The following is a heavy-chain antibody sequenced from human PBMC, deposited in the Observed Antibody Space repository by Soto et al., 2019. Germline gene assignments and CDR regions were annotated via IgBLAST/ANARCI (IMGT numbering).Heavy chain of an antibody. D-gene: IGHD2-15*01. CDR3: ARGTVVTHFDY. CDR1: GYTFTSYA. Sequence: QVQLVQSEAEEKKPGASVKVSCKASGYTFTSYAMHWVRQAPGQRLEWMGWINAGNGNTKYSQKFQGRVTITRDTSSSTAYMELSSLRSEDTAVYYCARGTVVTHFDYWGQGTLVTVSS. J-gene: IGHJ4*02. CDR2: INAGNGNT. V-gene: IGHV1-3*05.